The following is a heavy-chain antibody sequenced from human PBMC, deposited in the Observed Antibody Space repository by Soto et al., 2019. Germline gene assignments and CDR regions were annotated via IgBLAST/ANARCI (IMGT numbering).Heavy chain of an antibody. D-gene: IGHD3-10*01. J-gene: IGHJ4*02. CDR3: AKDRYYGSGSYRFDY. CDR1: GFTFSSYG. Sequence: QVQLVESGGGVVQPGKSLKLSCAASGFTFSSYGMHWVRQAPGKGLEWVAVISYDGSVTYYGDAVKGRFTISRDNSKNTLSLQMNSLRAEDTAVYYCAKDRYYGSGSYRFDYWGQGTLVTVSS. CDR2: ISYDGSVT. V-gene: IGHV3-30*18.